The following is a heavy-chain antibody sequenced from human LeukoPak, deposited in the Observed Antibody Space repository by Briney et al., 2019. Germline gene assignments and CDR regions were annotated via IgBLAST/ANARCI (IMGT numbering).Heavy chain of an antibody. CDR2: IYYSGST. CDR3: ARRRDGYNYDAFDI. V-gene: IGHV4-59*08. CDR1: GGSISSYY. J-gene: IGHJ3*02. D-gene: IGHD5-24*01. Sequence: SETLSLTCTVSGGSISSYYWSWIRQPPGKGLEWIGYIYYSGSTNYNPSLKSRVTISVDTSKNQFSLKLSSVTAADTAVYYCARRRDGYNYDAFDIWGQGTMVTVSS.